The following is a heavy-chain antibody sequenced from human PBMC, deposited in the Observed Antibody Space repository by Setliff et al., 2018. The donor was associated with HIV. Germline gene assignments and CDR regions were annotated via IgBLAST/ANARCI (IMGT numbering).Heavy chain of an antibody. D-gene: IGHD3-9*01. J-gene: IGHJ3*02. V-gene: IGHV4-34*01. CDR1: GGSFNGYY. CDR2: INHSGST. Sequence: SETLSLTCAVYGGSFNGYYWSWIRQPPGKGLEWIGEINHSGSTNFNPSLRSRVTISLDTSKNQFSLTLSSVTAADTAVYYCVRRLRYFDPSFDIWGQGTLVTVSS. CDR3: VRRLRYFDPSFDI.